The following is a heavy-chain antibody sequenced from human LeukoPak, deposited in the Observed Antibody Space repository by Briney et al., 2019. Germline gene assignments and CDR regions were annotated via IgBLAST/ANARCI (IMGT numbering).Heavy chain of an antibody. CDR1: GFTFGSYA. Sequence: PGGSLRLSCAASGFTFGSYAMSWVRQAPGKGLEWVSAISGSGGSTYYADSVKGRFTISRDNSKNTLYLQMNSLRAEDTAVYYCAKDELLWFGELSNFDYWGQGTLVTVSS. J-gene: IGHJ4*02. V-gene: IGHV3-23*01. D-gene: IGHD3-10*01. CDR3: AKDELLWFGELSNFDY. CDR2: ISGSGGST.